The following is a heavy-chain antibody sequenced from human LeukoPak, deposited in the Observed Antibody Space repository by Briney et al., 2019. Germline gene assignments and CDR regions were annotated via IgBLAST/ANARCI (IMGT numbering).Heavy chain of an antibody. D-gene: IGHD1-26*01. J-gene: IGHJ4*02. CDR3: ARGTSGSYLDY. CDR1: GFSLSTSGMR. CDR2: IDWDDDK. V-gene: IGHV2-70*04. Sequence: SGPALVKPTQTLTLTCTFSGFSLSTSGMRVSCIRQPPGKALEGLARIDWDDDKFYSTSLKTRLTISKDTSKNQVVLTMTNMDPVDTATYYCARGTSGSYLDYRGQGTLVTVSS.